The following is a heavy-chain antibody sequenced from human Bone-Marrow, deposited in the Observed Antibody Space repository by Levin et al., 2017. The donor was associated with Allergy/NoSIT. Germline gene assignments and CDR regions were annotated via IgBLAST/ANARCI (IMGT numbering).Heavy chain of an antibody. CDR1: GGSIISDY. CDR2: VYYSGSA. V-gene: IGHV4-59*01. D-gene: IGHD3-3*01. CDR3: ARAPRFFTWFDP. J-gene: IGHJ5*02. Sequence: SETLSLTCTVSGGSIISDYWSWIRQPPGKGLEWIGYVYYSGSAEYNPSLKSRVTISIDTSKNQFSLKMTSVTPADTAIYYCARAPRFFTWFDPWGQGTLVTVSS.